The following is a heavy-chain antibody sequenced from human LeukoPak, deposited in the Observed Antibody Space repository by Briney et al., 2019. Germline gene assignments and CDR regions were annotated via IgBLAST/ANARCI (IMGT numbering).Heavy chain of an antibody. CDR2: IRYDGSNK. D-gene: IGHD3-10*01. CDR1: GFTFSSYG. J-gene: IGHJ4*02. V-gene: IGHV3-30*02. CDR3: AKAWWFGEFFDY. Sequence: PGGSLRLSCAASGFTFSSYGMHWVRQAPGKGLEWVAFIRYDGSNKYYADSVKGRFTISRDNSKNTLYLQMSSLRAEDTAVYYCAKAWWFGEFFDYWGQGTLVTVSS.